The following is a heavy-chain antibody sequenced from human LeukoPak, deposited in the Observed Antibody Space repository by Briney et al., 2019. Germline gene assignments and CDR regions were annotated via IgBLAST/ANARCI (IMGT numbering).Heavy chain of an antibody. CDR2: IIPILGIA. CDR1: GGTFSSYA. CDR3: ASKRGYSYGGFDY. Sequence: GASVKVSCKASGGTFSSYAISWVRQAPGQGLEWMGRIIPILGIANYAQKFQGRVTITADKSTSTAYMELSSLRSEDTAVYYCASKRGYSYGGFDYWGQGTLVPSPQ. D-gene: IGHD5-18*01. V-gene: IGHV1-69*04. J-gene: IGHJ4*02.